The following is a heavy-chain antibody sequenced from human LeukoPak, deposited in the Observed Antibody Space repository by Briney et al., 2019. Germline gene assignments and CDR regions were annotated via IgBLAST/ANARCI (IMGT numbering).Heavy chain of an antibody. J-gene: IGHJ4*02. Sequence: GRSLRLSCAASGFTFSSYAMHWVRQAPGKGLEWVAVISYDGSNKYYADSVKGRLTISRDNSKNTLYLQLNNLRAEDTAVYYCTREGGATTFDYWGQGTLVTVSS. CDR3: TREGGATTFDY. V-gene: IGHV3-30*01. CDR2: ISYDGSNK. D-gene: IGHD1-26*01. CDR1: GFTFSSYA.